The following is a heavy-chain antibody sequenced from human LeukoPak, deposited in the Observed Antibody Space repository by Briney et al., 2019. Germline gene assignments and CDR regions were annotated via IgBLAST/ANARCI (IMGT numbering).Heavy chain of an antibody. CDR2: MNPNSGNT. Sequence: ASVKVSCKASGYTFTSYDINWVRQATGQGLEWMGWMNPNSGNTGYAQKFQGRVTMTRNTSISTAYMELSSLRSEDTAVYYCARFSGNPYLGYYYYMDVWGKGTTVTVSS. CDR3: ARFSGNPYLGYYYYMDV. D-gene: IGHD3-10*01. CDR1: GYTFTSYD. V-gene: IGHV1-8*01. J-gene: IGHJ6*03.